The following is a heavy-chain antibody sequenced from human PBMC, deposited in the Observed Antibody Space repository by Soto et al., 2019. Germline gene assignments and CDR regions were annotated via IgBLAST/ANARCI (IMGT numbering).Heavy chain of an antibody. D-gene: IGHD5-12*01. CDR3: ARTADGYNYLNY. V-gene: IGHV4-31*03. Sequence: PSETLSLTCTVSGGSISSGGYYWGWIRQEPGKGLEWIGYIYHTGSTYYNPSLESRVIISVDTSKNQFSLSLSSVTAADTAVYYCARTADGYNYLNYWGQGTLVTVSS. CDR2: IYHTGST. CDR1: GGSISSGGYY. J-gene: IGHJ4*02.